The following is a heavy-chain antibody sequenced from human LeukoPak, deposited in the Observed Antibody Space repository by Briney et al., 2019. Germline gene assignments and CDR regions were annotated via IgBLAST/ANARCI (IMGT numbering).Heavy chain of an antibody. Sequence: MTSGTLSLTRAVSGGSISSSNWWSWVRQPPGKGLEWIGEIYHSGSTNYNPSLRSRVTISVDTSKNQFSLKLSSVTAADTAVYYCARANYYDFWSGYEGYYYYYMDVWGKGTTVTVSS. CDR2: IYHSGST. J-gene: IGHJ6*03. CDR3: ARANYYDFWSGYEGYYYYYMDV. V-gene: IGHV4-4*02. D-gene: IGHD3-3*01. CDR1: GGSISSSNW.